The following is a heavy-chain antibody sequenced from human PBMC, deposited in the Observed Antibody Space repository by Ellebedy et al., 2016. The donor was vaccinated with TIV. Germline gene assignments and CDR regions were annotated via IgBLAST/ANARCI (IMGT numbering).Heavy chain of an antibody. V-gene: IGHV3-23*01. CDR1: GFTFSSYA. CDR2: ISGSGGST. D-gene: IGHD6-13*01. Sequence: GESLKISCAASGFTFSSYAMSWVRQAPGKGLEWVSAISGSGGSTYYADSVKGRFTISRDNSKNTLYLQMNSLRAEDTAVYYCAKGSGHLSSSYYYFDYWGQGTLVTVSS. J-gene: IGHJ4*02. CDR3: AKGSGHLSSSYYYFDY.